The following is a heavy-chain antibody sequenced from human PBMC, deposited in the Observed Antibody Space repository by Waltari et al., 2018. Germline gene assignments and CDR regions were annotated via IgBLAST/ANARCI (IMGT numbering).Heavy chain of an antibody. CDR1: GFNFDSYS. V-gene: IGHV3-30*09. CDR2: VSYDGSIE. Sequence: VQLVASGGGVVQPGRSLILPCAASGFNFDSYSIHWVRQAPGKGLEWVAVVSYDGSIEHYAASVKGRFAISRDNSKKTLYLQMNSLRGEDTAIYYCARGDVFFLSSRPFDYWGLGALVTVSS. CDR3: ARGDVFFLSSRPFDY. J-gene: IGHJ4*02. D-gene: IGHD6-6*01.